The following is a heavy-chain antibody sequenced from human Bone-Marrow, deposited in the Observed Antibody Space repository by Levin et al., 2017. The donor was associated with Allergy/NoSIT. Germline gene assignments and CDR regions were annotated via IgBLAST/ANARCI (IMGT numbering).Heavy chain of an antibody. CDR1: GLTISNYA. Sequence: GGSLRLSCAASGLTISNYAMTWVRQAPGKGLEWVSSITTSGDNAYSADSVKGRFTISRDNSNNTVHLQMNSLRAEDTAVYYCAKIGGLIWSGIQGAGYSDVWGRGTLVTVSS. J-gene: IGHJ2*01. D-gene: IGHD3-3*01. CDR2: ITTSGDNA. CDR3: AKIGGLIWSGIQGAGYSDV. V-gene: IGHV3-23*01.